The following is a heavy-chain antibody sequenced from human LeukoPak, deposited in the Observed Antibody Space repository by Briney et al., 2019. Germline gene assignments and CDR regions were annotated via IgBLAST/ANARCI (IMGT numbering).Heavy chain of an antibody. Sequence: GGSLRLSCAASGFTFSTYAMHWVCQAPGKGLEWVAVISYDGSYKYYADSVKGRFTISRDQSKNTLYLQMNSLRAEDTAVYYCARLSTLDSSGYSFDYWGQGTLVTVSS. J-gene: IGHJ4*02. V-gene: IGHV3-30*03. CDR3: ARLSTLDSSGYSFDY. D-gene: IGHD3-22*01. CDR1: GFTFSTYA. CDR2: ISYDGSYK.